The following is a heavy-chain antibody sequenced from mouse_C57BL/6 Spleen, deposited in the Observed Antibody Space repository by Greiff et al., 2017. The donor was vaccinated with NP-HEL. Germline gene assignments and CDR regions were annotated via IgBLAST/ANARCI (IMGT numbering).Heavy chain of an antibody. CDR1: GFSLTNYG. Sequence: VQLVESGPGLVAPSQSLSITCTVSGFSLTNYGVDWVRQSPGKGLEWLGVIWGGGSTNYNSALMSRLSISKDNSKSQVFLKMNSLQTDDTAMYYCAKHGYDGGPFAYWGQGTLVIVSA. CDR2: IWGGGST. D-gene: IGHD2-2*01. J-gene: IGHJ3*01. V-gene: IGHV2-9*01. CDR3: AKHGYDGGPFAY.